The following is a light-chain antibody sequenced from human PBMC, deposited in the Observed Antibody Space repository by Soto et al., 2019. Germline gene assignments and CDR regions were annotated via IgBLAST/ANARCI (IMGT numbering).Light chain of an antibody. CDR2: SNN. CDR3: AAWDDRLNGDNYA. V-gene: IGLV1-44*01. Sequence: QSVLTQPPSASGTPGQRVTISCSGSSSNIGSNTVNWYQQLPGTAPKLLIYSNNQRPSGVPDRFSGSKSGTSASLAISGLQSEDEADYYCAAWDDRLNGDNYAFGNGTKV. CDR1: SSNIGSNT. J-gene: IGLJ1*01.